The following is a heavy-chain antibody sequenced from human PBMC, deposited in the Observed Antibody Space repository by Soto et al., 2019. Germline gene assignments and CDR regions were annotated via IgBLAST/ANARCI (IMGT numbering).Heavy chain of an antibody. CDR3: AREPAVAGRGANWFDP. J-gene: IGHJ5*02. CDR1: GGTFSSYT. V-gene: IGHV1-69*08. D-gene: IGHD6-19*01. CDR2: IIPILGIA. Sequence: QVQLVQSGAEVKKPGSSVKVSCKASGGTFSSYTISWVRQAPGQGLEWMGRIIPILGIANYAQKFQGRVTITADKSTSTAYMELSSLRSEDTAVYYCAREPAVAGRGANWFDPWGQGTLVTVSS.